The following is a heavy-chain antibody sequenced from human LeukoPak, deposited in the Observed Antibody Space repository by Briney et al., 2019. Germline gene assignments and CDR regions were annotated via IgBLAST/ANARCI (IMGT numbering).Heavy chain of an antibody. CDR3: ARRNGWYVDY. V-gene: IGHV1-3*01. D-gene: IGHD6-19*01. Sequence: ASVKVSCKASGGTFSSYAISWVRQAPGQRLEWMGWINAGNGNTKYSQKFQGRVTITRDTSASTAYMELSSLRSEDTAVYYCARRNGWYVDYWGQGTLVTVSS. CDR2: INAGNGNT. CDR1: GGTFSSYA. J-gene: IGHJ4*02.